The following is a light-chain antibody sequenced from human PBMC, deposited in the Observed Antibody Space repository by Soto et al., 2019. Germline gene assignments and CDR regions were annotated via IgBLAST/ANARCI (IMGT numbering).Light chain of an antibody. Sequence: QSVLTQPPSASGTPGQRVTISCSGSSSNIGSNTVNWYQQLPGTAPKLRIYSNNQRPSGVPDRFSGSKSGTSASLAISGLQSEDEADYYCAAWDDSLNGPKWVFGGGTKLTVL. V-gene: IGLV1-44*01. CDR3: AAWDDSLNGPKWV. CDR2: SNN. CDR1: SSNIGSNT. J-gene: IGLJ3*02.